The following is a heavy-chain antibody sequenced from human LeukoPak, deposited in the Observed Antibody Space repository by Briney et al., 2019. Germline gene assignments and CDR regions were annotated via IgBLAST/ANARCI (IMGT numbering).Heavy chain of an antibody. CDR3: ARMDSSGWYVPYYYYGRDV. Sequence: GASVKVSCKASGYTFTGYYMHWVRQAPGQGLEWMGWINPNSGGTNYAQKFQGRVTMTRDTSISTAYMELSRLRSDDTAVYYCARMDSSGWYVPYYYYGRDVWGQGTTVTVSS. D-gene: IGHD6-19*01. V-gene: IGHV1-2*02. CDR2: INPNSGGT. CDR1: GYTFTGYY. J-gene: IGHJ6*02.